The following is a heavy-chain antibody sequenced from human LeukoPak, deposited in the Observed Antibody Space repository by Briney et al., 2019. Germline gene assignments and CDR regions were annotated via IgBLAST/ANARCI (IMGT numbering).Heavy chain of an antibody. CDR2: INPSSGDT. V-gene: IGHV1-2*02. D-gene: IGHD6-13*01. CDR1: GYTFTDYY. J-gene: IGHJ4*02. Sequence: VASVKVSCKASGYTFTDYYMHWVRQAPGQGLEWMGWINPSSGDTNCAQKFQGRVTMTRDTSISTAYMELSRLTSDDSAVYYCARGPPRAAAGGDIHYWGQGTLVTVSS. CDR3: ARGPPRAAAGGDIHY.